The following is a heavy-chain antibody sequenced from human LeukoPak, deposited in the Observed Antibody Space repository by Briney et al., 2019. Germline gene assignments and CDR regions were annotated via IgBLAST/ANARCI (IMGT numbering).Heavy chain of an antibody. CDR3: AKDKYSTSPDY. CDR2: INSDGSST. D-gene: IGHD6-13*01. CDR1: GFTFSSYW. Sequence: GGSLRLSCAASGFTFSSYWMHWVRQAPGKGLVWVSRINSDGSSTSYADSVKGRFTISRDNAKNTLYLQMNSLRAEDTAVYYCAKDKYSTSPDYWGQGTLVTVSS. J-gene: IGHJ4*02. V-gene: IGHV3-74*01.